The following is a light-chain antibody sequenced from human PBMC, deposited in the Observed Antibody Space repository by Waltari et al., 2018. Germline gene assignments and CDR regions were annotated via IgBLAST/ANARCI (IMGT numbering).Light chain of an antibody. CDR3: QQYDGLVLT. Sequence: EIVLPQSSGTLSLSPGERDNLSCSASQSVPSISFSWYQHKPGKAPRLLIYGTSNRATGIPDRFSGSGFGTDFTLTISRLEPEDFAVYYCQQYDGLVLTFGGGTKVEI. V-gene: IGKV3-20*01. CDR2: GTS. J-gene: IGKJ4*01. CDR1: QSVPSIS.